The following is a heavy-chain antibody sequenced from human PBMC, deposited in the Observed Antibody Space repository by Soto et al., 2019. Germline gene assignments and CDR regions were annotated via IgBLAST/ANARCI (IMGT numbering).Heavy chain of an antibody. D-gene: IGHD3-3*01. J-gene: IGHJ4*02. CDR3: ARGSGTRDFWSGYYLYYFDY. CDR1: GGSISSYY. Sequence: SETLSLTCTASGGSISSYYWSWTRQPPGKGLEWIGYIYYSGSTNYNPSLKSRVTISVDTSKNQFSLKLSSVTAADTAVYYCARGSGTRDFWSGYYLYYFDYWGQGTLVTV. CDR2: IYYSGST. V-gene: IGHV4-59*01.